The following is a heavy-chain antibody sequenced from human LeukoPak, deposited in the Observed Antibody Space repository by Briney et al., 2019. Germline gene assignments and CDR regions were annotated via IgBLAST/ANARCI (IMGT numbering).Heavy chain of an antibody. D-gene: IGHD5-24*01. CDR2: IKQDGSKK. CDR1: GFPFSSYW. V-gene: IGHV3-7*04. CDR3: TRVGYIDEGIDY. J-gene: IGHJ4*02. Sequence: GGSLRLSCVASGFPFSSYWMTWVRQAPGKGLEWVANIKQDGSKKSYVDSVKGRFTISRDNAKNSLYLQMNSLRAEDTAIYYCTRVGYIDEGIDYWGQGALVTVSS.